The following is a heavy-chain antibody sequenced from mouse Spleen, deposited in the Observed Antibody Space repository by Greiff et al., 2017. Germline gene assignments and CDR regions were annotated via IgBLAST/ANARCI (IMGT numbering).Heavy chain of an antibody. D-gene: IGHD3-2*01. CDR1: GYTFTSYW. CDR3: APLDSSGYAWFAY. CDR2: IHPNSGST. Sequence: QVQLQQPGAELVKPGASVKLSCKASGYTFTSYWMHWVKQRPGQGLEWIGMIHPNSGSTNYNEKFKSKATLTVDKSSSTAYMQLSSLTSEDSAVYYCAPLDSSGYAWFAYWGQGTLVTVSA. J-gene: IGHJ3*01. V-gene: IGHV1-64*01.